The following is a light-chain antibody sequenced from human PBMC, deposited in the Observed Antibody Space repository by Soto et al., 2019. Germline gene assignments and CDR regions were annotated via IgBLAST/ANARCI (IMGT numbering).Light chain of an antibody. V-gene: IGLV2-14*01. CDR2: EVS. CDR3: SSYSISTAYL. CDR1: SSDVGGYDY. Sequence: QDALTQPASVSWSPGDSITISCTGTSSDVGGYDYVSWYQLHPGKAPKLMVFEVSNRPSGVSYRFSGSKSGNTASLTISGLQAEDEADYFCSSYSISTAYLFGTGTKVTVL. J-gene: IGLJ1*01.